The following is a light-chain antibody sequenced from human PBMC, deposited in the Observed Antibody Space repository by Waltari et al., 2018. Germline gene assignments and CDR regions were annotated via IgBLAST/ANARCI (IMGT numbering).Light chain of an antibody. CDR1: LSILHSSENKNQ. CDR3: QQYYSTPFT. V-gene: IGKV4-1*01. CDR2: GAS. Sequence: DIVMTQSPDSLSVSLGERPTINCKSSLSILHSSENKNQLGWYQQKSGQSPKLRIYGASTRESRVPDRFSGSGSGPDFTLTISSLQTEDVAVYYCQQYYSTPFTFGPGTKVDIK. J-gene: IGKJ3*01.